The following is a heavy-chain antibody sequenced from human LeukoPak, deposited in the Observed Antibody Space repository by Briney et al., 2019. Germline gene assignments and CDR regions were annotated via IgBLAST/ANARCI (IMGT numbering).Heavy chain of an antibody. D-gene: IGHD6-13*01. CDR2: IYHSGST. CDR3: ARSGWQLVPPYYYYMDV. CDR1: GGSISSGGYY. V-gene: IGHV4-30-2*01. J-gene: IGHJ6*03. Sequence: SQTLSLTCTVSGGSISSGGYYWSWIRQPPGKGLEWIGYIYHSGSTNYNPSLKSRVTISVDTSKNQFSLKLSSVTAADTAVYYCARSGWQLVPPYYYYMDVWGKGTTVTVSS.